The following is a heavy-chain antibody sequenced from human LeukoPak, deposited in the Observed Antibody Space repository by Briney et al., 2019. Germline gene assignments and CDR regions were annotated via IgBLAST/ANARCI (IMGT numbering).Heavy chain of an antibody. CDR1: GFTFSSYA. J-gene: IGHJ6*02. D-gene: IGHD6-13*01. CDR3: AKDQGSSWSNYYYYGMDV. Sequence: PGGSLRPSCAASGFTFSSYAMSWVRQAPGKGLEWVSAISGSGGSTYFADSVKGRFTISRDNSKNTLYLQMNTLRAEDTAVYYCAKDQGSSWSNYYYYGMDVWGQGTTVTVSS. V-gene: IGHV3-23*01. CDR2: ISGSGGST.